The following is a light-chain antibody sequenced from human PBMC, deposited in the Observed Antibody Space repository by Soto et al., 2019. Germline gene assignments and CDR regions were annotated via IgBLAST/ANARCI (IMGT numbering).Light chain of an antibody. V-gene: IGKV3-11*01. CDR2: DAS. CDR1: QSLTSY. J-gene: IGKJ4*01. Sequence: EIVLTQSPATLSLSPGERATLSCRASQSLTSYLAWYQQKPGQAPRLLIYDASNRATGIPARFSGSGSGTDYTLTISSLEPEDFAVYYCQQRRNWPITFGGGTKVEIK. CDR3: QQRRNWPIT.